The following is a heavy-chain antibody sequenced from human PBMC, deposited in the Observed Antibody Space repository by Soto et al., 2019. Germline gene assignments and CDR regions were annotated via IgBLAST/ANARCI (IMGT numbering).Heavy chain of an antibody. CDR1: GFTFSNAW. D-gene: IGHD3-16*01. V-gene: IGHV3-15*01. J-gene: IGHJ4*02. Sequence: EVQLVESGGGLVKPGGSLRLSCAASGFTFSNAWMSWVRQAPGKGLEWGGRIKSKTDGGTTDYAAPVKGRFTISRDDSKNTLYLQMNSLKTEDTAVYYCTTRSFGTVRFDYWGQGTLVTVSS. CDR3: TTRSFGTVRFDY. CDR2: IKSKTDGGTT.